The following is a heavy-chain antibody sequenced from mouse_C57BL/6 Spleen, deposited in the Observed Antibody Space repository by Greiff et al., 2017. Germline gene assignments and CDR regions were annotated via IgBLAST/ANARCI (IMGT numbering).Heavy chain of an antibody. Sequence: QVQLQQPGAELVRPGSSVKLSCKASGYTFTSYWMDWVKQRPGQGLEWIGNIYPSDSETHYNQKFKDKATLTVDKSSSTAYMQRSSLTSEDSAVYYGARTAQAIDAMDYWGQGTSVTVSS. CDR2: IYPSDSET. CDR1: GYTFTSYW. V-gene: IGHV1-61*01. D-gene: IGHD3-2*02. J-gene: IGHJ4*01. CDR3: ARTAQAIDAMDY.